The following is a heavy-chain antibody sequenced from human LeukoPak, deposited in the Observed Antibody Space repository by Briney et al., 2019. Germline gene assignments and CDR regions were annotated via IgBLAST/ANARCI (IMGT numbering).Heavy chain of an antibody. CDR1: GGSISSSSYY. CDR2: IYYSGST. D-gene: IGHD3-22*01. V-gene: IGHV4-39*07. CDR3: ARVRSVDYYDSSGPLHPAAY. J-gene: IGHJ4*02. Sequence: PSETLSLTCTVSGGSISSSSYYWGWIRQPPGKGLEWIGSIYYSGSTYYNPSLKSRVTISVDTSKNQFSLKLSSVTAADTAVYYCARVRSVDYYDSSGPLHPAAYWGQGTLVTVSS.